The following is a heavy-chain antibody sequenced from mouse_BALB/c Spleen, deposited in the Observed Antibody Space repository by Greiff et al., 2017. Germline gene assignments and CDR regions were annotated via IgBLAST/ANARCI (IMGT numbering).Heavy chain of an antibody. CDR3: ARRYYGSSPYYYAMDY. D-gene: IGHD1-1*01. Sequence: QVQLKQPGAELVKPGASVKLSCKASGYTFTSYWMHWVKQRPGQGLEWIGEINPSNGRTNYNEKFKSKATLTVDKSSSTAYMQLSSLTSEDSAVYYCARRYYGSSPYYYAMDYWGQGTSVTVSS. J-gene: IGHJ4*01. CDR1: GYTFTSYW. CDR2: INPSNGRT. V-gene: IGHV1S81*02.